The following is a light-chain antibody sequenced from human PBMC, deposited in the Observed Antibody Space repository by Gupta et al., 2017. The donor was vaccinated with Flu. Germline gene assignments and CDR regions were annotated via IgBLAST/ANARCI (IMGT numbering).Light chain of an antibody. Sequence: DIQMTQSPSSLSASVGDRVTITCQASQDISNYLNWYQQKPGKAPKLLIYDASNWETGVPSRFSGSGYGTDFTFTISSRQREDIAAYYCQQDENLPSYSFGQGTKMEIK. J-gene: IGKJ2*03. V-gene: IGKV1-33*01. CDR3: QQDENLPSYS. CDR2: DAS. CDR1: QDISNY.